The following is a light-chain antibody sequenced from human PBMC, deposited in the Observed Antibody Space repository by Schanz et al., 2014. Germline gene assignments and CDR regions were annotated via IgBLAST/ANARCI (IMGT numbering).Light chain of an antibody. CDR1: QSIVTN. CDR2: AAS. CDR3: QQYGNSPLT. V-gene: IGKV3-20*01. Sequence: EIVLTQSPGTLSLSPGERATLSCRASQSIVTNLAWYQQRPGQPPRLLIYAASTRATGIPDRFSGSGSGTDFTLTISRLEPEDFAVYYCQQYGNSPLTFGGGTKVEI. J-gene: IGKJ4*01.